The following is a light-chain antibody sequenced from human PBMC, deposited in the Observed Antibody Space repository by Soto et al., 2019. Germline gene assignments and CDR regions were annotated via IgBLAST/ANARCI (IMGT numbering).Light chain of an antibody. J-gene: IGKJ2*01. V-gene: IGKV3-15*01. CDR2: GAS. CDR1: QSVGSN. CDR3: QQYTNWPYT. Sequence: EIVMTQSPATLSVSPGERASLSCRASQSVGSNLAWYQQTAGQAPRLLIYGASTRATGIPARFSGSGSGTEFTRTISSLQSEDFAVYSCQQYTNWPYTFGQGTKLEIK.